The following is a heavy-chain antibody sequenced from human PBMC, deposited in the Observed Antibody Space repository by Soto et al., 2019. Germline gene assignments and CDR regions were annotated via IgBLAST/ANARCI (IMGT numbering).Heavy chain of an antibody. CDR3: ARSVEGHFDY. V-gene: IGHV3-48*02. CDR1: GFRFSIYS. D-gene: IGHD6-19*01. J-gene: IGHJ4*02. Sequence: EVQLVESGGALVQRGGSLTLSCAASGFRFSIYSMNWVRQAPGKGLEWSAYITSDTKTIKYAESVKGRFTISRDNAQNSVYLQMDNLSDEDTAVYYCARSVEGHFDYWGQGTVVTVSS. CDR2: ITSDTKTI.